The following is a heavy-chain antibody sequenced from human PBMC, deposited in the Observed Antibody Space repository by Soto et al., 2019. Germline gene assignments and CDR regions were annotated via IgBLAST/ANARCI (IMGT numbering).Heavy chain of an antibody. CDR2: IWYDGSNK. CDR3: AREQVLATRGLCGY. J-gene: IGHJ4*02. CDR1: GFTFSSYG. V-gene: IGHV3-33*01. Sequence: HPGGSLRLSCAASGFTFSSYGMHWVRQAPGKGLEWVAVIWYDGSNKYYADSVKGRFTISRDNSKNTLYLQMNSLRAEDTAVYYCAREQVLATRGLCGYWGQGTLVTVSS. D-gene: IGHD2-8*02.